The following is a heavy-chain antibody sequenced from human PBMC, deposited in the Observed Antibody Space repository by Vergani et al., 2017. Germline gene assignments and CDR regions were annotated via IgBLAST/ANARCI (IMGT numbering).Heavy chain of an antibody. J-gene: IGHJ5*02. D-gene: IGHD3-10*01. V-gene: IGHV3-21*04. Sequence: EVQLVESGGGLVKPGGSLRLSCAASGFTFSSYSMNWVRQAPGKGLEWVSSISSSSSYTNYADSVKGRFTISRDNAKNSLYLQMNSLRAEDTAVYYCARLGVRGVIMNYNWFDPWGQGTLVTVSS. CDR3: ARLGVRGVIMNYNWFDP. CDR1: GFTFSSYS. CDR2: ISSSSSYT.